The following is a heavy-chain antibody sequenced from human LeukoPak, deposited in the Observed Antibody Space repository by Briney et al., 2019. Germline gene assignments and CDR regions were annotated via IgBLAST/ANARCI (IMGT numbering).Heavy chain of an antibody. D-gene: IGHD5-18*01. CDR2: ISAYNGNT. V-gene: IGHV1-18*01. CDR1: GYSFTSNV. CDR3: ASGLSSLFSFGAALDYYMDV. Sequence: ASVKVSCKASGYSFTSNVISWVRQAPGQGLEWMGWISAYNGNTNYAQKLQGRVTMTTDTSTSTAYMELRSLRSDDTAMYYCASGLSSLFSFGAALDYYMDVWGKGTPVTVSS. J-gene: IGHJ6*03.